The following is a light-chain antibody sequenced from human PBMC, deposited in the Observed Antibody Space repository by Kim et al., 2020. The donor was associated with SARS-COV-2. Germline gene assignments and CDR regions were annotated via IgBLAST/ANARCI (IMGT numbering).Light chain of an antibody. J-gene: IGLJ3*02. CDR3: QAWDSSTASV. CDR1: KLGDKY. Sequence: YELTQPPSVSVSPGQTASITCSGDKLGDKYACWYQQKPGQSPVLVIYQDSKRPSGIPERFSGSNSGNTATLTISGTQAMDEADYYCQAWDSSTASVFGGGTKLTVL. CDR2: QDS. V-gene: IGLV3-1*01.